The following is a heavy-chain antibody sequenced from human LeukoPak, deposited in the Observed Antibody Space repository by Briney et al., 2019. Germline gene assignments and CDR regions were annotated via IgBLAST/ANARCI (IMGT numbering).Heavy chain of an antibody. CDR2: IYHSGYT. V-gene: IGHV4-4*02. J-gene: IGHJ4*02. D-gene: IGHD3-22*01. CDR1: GDSISSNNW. Sequence: PSGTLSLTFAVSGDSISSNNWWSWVRQPPGKGLEWIGEIYHSGYTNYNPSLKSRVTISVDKSRNQFSLKVSSVTAADTAVYYCVTYYYDSSGPRVWGQGTLVTVSS. CDR3: VTYYYDSSGPRV.